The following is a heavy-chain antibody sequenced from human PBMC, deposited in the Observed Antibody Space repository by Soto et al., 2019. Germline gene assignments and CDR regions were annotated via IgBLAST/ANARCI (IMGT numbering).Heavy chain of an antibody. CDR3: ASPHYRSVRGVSYGMDV. V-gene: IGHV4-4*02. CDR1: GGSISSDKW. CDR2: IYHSGST. D-gene: IGHD3-10*01. J-gene: IGHJ6*02. Sequence: QVQLQESGPGLVKPSGTLSLTCDVSGGSISSDKWWNWVRQPPGKGLEWIGEIYHSGSTNYNPSLKSRVTISVDKSKNQFSLGLSSVTAADTAVYYCASPHYRSVRGVSYGMDVWGQGTTVTVSS.